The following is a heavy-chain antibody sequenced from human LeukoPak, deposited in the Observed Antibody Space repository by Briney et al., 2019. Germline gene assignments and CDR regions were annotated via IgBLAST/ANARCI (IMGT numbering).Heavy chain of an antibody. CDR1: GYTFTSYG. V-gene: IGHV1-18*01. CDR3: ARANYGSGNYCKGYNWFDP. CDR2: ISAYNGNT. D-gene: IGHD3-10*01. J-gene: IGHJ5*02. Sequence: ASVKVSCKASGYTFTSYGFSWVRQAPGQGLEWMGWISAYNGNTNYAQKLQGRVTMTTDTSTSTAYMELRSLRSDDTAVYYCARANYGSGNYCKGYNWFDPWGQGTLVTVSS.